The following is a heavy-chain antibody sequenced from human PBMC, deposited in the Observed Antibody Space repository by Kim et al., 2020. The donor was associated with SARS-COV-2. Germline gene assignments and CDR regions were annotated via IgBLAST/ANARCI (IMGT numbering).Heavy chain of an antibody. V-gene: IGHV3-48*03. CDR3: ASSRPGVVVVAVPVDY. CDR1: GFTFSSYD. Sequence: GGSLRLSCAASGFTFSSYDMNWVRQAPGKGLEWVSYISSSGSTIYYADSVKGRFTISRDNAKNSLYLQMNSLRAEDTAVYYCASSRPGVVVVAVPVDYWGQGTLVTVSS. CDR2: ISSSGSTI. J-gene: IGHJ4*02. D-gene: IGHD2-15*01.